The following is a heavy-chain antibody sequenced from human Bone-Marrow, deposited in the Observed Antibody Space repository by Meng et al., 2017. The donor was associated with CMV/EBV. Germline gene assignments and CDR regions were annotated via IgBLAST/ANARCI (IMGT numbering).Heavy chain of an antibody. Sequence: GQIQESGPGLVKPSGTLSLTCIVSGASIKYHNWNWVRQPAGQGLEWIGLIQVIGHTVYNPSLKSRVTVSLDASKSQFPLTLNSVTAADTATYYCAGSRPGGGACDYWGQGILVTVSS. CDR2: IQVIGHT. V-gene: IGHV4-4*07. D-gene: IGHD3-16*01. J-gene: IGHJ4*02. CDR1: GASIKYHN. CDR3: AGSRPGGGACDY.